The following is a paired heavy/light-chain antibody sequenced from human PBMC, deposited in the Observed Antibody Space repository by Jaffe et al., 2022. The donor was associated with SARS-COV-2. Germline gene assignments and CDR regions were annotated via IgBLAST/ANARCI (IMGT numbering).Heavy chain of an antibody. D-gene: IGHD3-10*01. J-gene: IGHJ6*02. CDR3: AREGYGSSRTSYYGKDV. V-gene: IGHV4-4*07. Sequence: QLQLKESGPGLVKPSETLSLTCSLSGDSISTYYWSWVRQPAGRGLEWIGRIYGSGSTNYNPDLKSRVTMSVDRSKNQFSLNLSSVTAADTAVYYCAREGYGSSRTSYYGKDVWGQGTTVTVSS. CDR1: GDSISTYY. CDR2: IYGSGST.
Light chain of an antibody. CDR3: AAWDDSLNGWL. CDR2: TND. J-gene: IGLJ3*02. Sequence: QSMLTQPSSASGTPGQRITISCSGGGSNIGSNPVNWYQQPPGTAPKLLIYTNDQRPSGVPGRFSGSKSGTSASLAISGLQSEDEADYYCAAWDDSLNGWLFGGGTKLTVL. V-gene: IGLV1-44*01. CDR1: GSNIGSNP.